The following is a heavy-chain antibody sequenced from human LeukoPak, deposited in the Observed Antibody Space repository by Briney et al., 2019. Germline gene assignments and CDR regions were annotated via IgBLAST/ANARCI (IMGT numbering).Heavy chain of an antibody. CDR2: INHSGST. Sequence: SETLSLTCTVYGGSFSGYYWSWIRQPPGKGLEWIGEINHSGSTNYNPSLKSRVTISVDTSKNQFSLTLSSVTAADTAVYYCARARYCSSTSCYHKYYYYYGMDVWGRGTTVTVSS. V-gene: IGHV4-34*01. D-gene: IGHD2-2*01. CDR3: ARARYCSSTSCYHKYYYYYGMDV. CDR1: GGSFSGYY. J-gene: IGHJ6*02.